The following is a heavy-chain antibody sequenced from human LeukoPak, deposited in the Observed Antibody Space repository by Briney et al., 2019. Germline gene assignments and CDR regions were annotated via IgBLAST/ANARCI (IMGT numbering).Heavy chain of an antibody. D-gene: IGHD1-26*01. CDR1: GFTFSSYW. Sequence: PGGSLRLSCAASGFTFSSYWMSWVRQAPGKGLEWVANIKQDGSEKYYVDSVKGRFTISRDNAKNSLYLQMNSLRAEDTAVHYCARDKVVGATIFDYWGQGTLVTVSS. V-gene: IGHV3-7*03. CDR2: IKQDGSEK. CDR3: ARDKVVGATIFDY. J-gene: IGHJ4*02.